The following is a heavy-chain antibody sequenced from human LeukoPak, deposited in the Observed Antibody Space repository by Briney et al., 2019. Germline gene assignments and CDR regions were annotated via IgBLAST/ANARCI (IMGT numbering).Heavy chain of an antibody. Sequence: SETLSLTCAVYGGSFSGYYWSWIRQPPGKGLEWIGEINHSGSTNYNPSLKSRVTISVDTSKNQFSLKLSSVTAADTAVYYCISRNATNWFDPWGQGTLVTVSS. V-gene: IGHV4-34*01. J-gene: IGHJ5*02. CDR3: ISRNATNWFDP. CDR2: INHSGST. CDR1: GGSFSGYY.